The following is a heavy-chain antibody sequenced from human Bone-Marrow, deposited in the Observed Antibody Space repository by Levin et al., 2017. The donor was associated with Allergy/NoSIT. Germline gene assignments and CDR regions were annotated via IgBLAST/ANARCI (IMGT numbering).Heavy chain of an antibody. V-gene: IGHV3-23*01. CDR2: ISGSGGST. CDR3: AKVKAIYGDHPRGAFDI. J-gene: IGHJ3*02. Sequence: SCAASGFTFSSYAMSWVRQAPGKGLEWVSAISGSGGSTYYADSVKGRFTISRDNSKNTLYLQMNSLRAEDTAVYYCAKVKAIYGDHPRGAFDIWGQGTMVTVSS. CDR1: GFTFSSYA. D-gene: IGHD4-17*01.